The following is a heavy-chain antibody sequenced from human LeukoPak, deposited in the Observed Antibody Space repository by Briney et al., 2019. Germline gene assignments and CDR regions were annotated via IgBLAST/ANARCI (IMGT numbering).Heavy chain of an antibody. J-gene: IGHJ5*02. CDR3: ARWAWYDSSGIAFDP. V-gene: IGHV3-33*01. Sequence: PGRSLRLSCAASGFTFSSYGMHWVRQAPGKGLEWVAVIWYDGSNKYYADSVKGRFTISRDNSKNTLYLQMNSLRAEDTAVYYCARWAWYDSSGIAFDPWGQGTLVTVSS. D-gene: IGHD3-22*01. CDR2: IWYDGSNK. CDR1: GFTFSSYG.